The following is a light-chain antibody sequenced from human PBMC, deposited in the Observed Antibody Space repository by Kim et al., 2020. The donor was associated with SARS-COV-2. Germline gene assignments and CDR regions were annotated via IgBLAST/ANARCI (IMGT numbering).Light chain of an antibody. Sequence: DIQMTQSPSSLSASVGDRVSITCRASQSIGSHLNWYQQRPGKAPKLLIYAASSLQSGVPSRFSGSGSGTEFTLTISSLQAEDFAFYYCHQTYSAPEMFGQGTKVDIK. CDR2: AAS. J-gene: IGKJ1*01. V-gene: IGKV1-39*01. CDR3: HQTYSAPEM. CDR1: QSIGSH.